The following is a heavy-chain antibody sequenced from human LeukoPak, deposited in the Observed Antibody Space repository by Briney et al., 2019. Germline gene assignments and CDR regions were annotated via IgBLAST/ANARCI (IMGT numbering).Heavy chain of an antibody. CDR3: ARTRDWRAYFDY. CDR1: GGSISSDEY. D-gene: IGHD3-3*01. Sequence: PSETLSLTCTVSGGSISSDEYWTWIRQPPGKGLEWIGYIYYSGSTYYNPSLKSRVTISVDTSKNQFSLKLSSVTAADTAVYYCARTRDWRAYFDYWGQGTLVTVSS. CDR2: IYYSGST. V-gene: IGHV4-31*03. J-gene: IGHJ4*02.